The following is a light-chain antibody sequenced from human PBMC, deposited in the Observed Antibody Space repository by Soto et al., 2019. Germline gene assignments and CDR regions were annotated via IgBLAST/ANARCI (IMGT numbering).Light chain of an antibody. CDR3: SSYTSSSTSRV. CDR1: SSDVGGYNY. CDR2: DVS. V-gene: IGLV2-14*01. Sequence: QSVLTQPASVSGSPGQSITISCTGTSSDVGGYNYVSWYQQHPGKAPKLMIYDVSNRPSGVSNRFSGPKSGNTASLTISGLQAEDEADYYCSSYTSSSTSRVFGGGTKVTVL. J-gene: IGLJ2*01.